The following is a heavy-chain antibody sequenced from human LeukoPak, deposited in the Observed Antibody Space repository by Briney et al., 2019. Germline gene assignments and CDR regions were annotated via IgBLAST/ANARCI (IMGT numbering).Heavy chain of an antibody. CDR3: ARERRIVEKSFDY. CDR2: ITGNGIST. D-gene: IGHD1-26*01. Sequence: GGSLRLSCAASGFTFRNYAMTWVRQAPGKGREWVSAITGNGISTYYADSVKGRFTISRDNPKNTLYLQMNSLRGEDTAVYYCARERRIVEKSFDYWGQGTLVTVSS. V-gene: IGHV3-23*01. J-gene: IGHJ4*02. CDR1: GFTFRNYA.